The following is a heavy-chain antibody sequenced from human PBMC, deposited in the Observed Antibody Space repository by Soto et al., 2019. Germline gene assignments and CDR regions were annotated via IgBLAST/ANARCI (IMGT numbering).Heavy chain of an antibody. V-gene: IGHV4-31*03. Sequence: SDTLSLTCTVSGGSISSGGYYWSWIRQHPGKGLEWIGYIYYSGSTYYNPSLKSRVTISVDTSKNQFSLKLSSVTAADTAVYYCARFLGLSGYDALGYWGQGTLVTVSS. CDR2: IYYSGST. D-gene: IGHD5-12*01. J-gene: IGHJ4*02. CDR1: GGSISSGGYY. CDR3: ARFLGLSGYDALGY.